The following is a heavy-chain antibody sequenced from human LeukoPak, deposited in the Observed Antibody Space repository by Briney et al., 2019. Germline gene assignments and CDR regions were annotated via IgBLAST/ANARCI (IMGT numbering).Heavy chain of an antibody. CDR1: GDSITVNNYY. Sequence: SETLSLTCAVSGDSITVNNYYWGYIRQPPGKGLEWVASIYYNGDTYYNASLTSRVTISVDTSTNQYTLSLNSVTAADTAVYYCARRDLAVSGPISWGQGTLVTVSS. CDR2: IYYNGDT. D-gene: IGHD3-3*01. V-gene: IGHV4-39*01. CDR3: ARRDLAVSGPIS. J-gene: IGHJ5*02.